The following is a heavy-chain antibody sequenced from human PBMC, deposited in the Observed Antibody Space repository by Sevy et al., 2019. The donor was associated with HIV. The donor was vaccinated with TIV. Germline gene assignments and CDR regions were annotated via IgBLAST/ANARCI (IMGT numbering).Heavy chain of an antibody. CDR2: INSDGSST. CDR3: ARPSEAYGGRQTIRAFDI. D-gene: IGHD2-21*01. Sequence: GGSLRLSCAASGFTFSSYWMHWVRQAPGKGLVWVSRINSDGSSTSYADSVKGRFTISRDNAKNTLYLQMNSLRAEDTAVYYCARPSEAYGGRQTIRAFDIWGQGTMVTVSS. V-gene: IGHV3-74*01. CDR1: GFTFSSYW. J-gene: IGHJ3*02.